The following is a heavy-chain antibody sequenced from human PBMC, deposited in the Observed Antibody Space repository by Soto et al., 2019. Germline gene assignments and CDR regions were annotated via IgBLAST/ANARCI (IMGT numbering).Heavy chain of an antibody. CDR2: IIPIFGTA. J-gene: IGHJ3*02. CDR3: ARLGNYDSSGRAFDDAFDI. D-gene: IGHD3-22*01. Sequence: SLKVSCKASGGTFSSYAISWVRQAPGQGLEWMGGIIPIFGTANYAQKFQGRVTITADESTSTAYMELSSLRSEDTAVYYCARLGNYDSSGRAFDDAFDIWGQGTMVTVSS. V-gene: IGHV1-69*13. CDR1: GGTFSSYA.